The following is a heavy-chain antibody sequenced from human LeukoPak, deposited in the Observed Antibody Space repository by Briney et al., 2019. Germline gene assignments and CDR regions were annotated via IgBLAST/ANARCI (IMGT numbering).Heavy chain of an antibody. Sequence: GGSLRLSCAASGFTFSSYSMNWVRQAPGKGLEWVSSISSSSSYIYYADSVKGRFTISRDNAKNSLYLQMNSLRAEDTAVYYCARDLAPYDFWSGYPCWGQGTLVTVSS. CDR2: ISSSSSYI. J-gene: IGHJ4*02. D-gene: IGHD3-3*01. V-gene: IGHV3-21*01. CDR1: GFTFSSYS. CDR3: ARDLAPYDFWSGYPC.